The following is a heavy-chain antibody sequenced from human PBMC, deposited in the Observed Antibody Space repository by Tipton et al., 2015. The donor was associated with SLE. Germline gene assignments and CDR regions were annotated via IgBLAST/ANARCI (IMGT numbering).Heavy chain of an antibody. V-gene: IGHV4-31*03. CDR2: IYYSGST. CDR1: GGSISSGGYY. Sequence: TLSLTCTVSGGSISSGGYYWSWIRQHPGRGLEWIGYIYYSGSTYYNPSLKSRVTISVDTSKNQFSLKLSSVTAADTAVYYCARGHTAMVGSLYYYGMDVWGQGTTVTVSS. D-gene: IGHD5-18*01. J-gene: IGHJ6*02. CDR3: ARGHTAMVGSLYYYGMDV.